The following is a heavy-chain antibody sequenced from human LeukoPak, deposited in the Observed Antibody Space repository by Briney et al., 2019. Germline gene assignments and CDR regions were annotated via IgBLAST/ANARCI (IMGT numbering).Heavy chain of an antibody. V-gene: IGHV3-30*03. CDR1: GFTFSSYG. D-gene: IGHD3-16*01. Sequence: GGSLRLSCAASGFTFSSYGMHWVRQAPGKGLEWVAVISYDGSNKYYADSVKGRFTISRDNSKNTLYLQMNSLRAEDTAVYYCARRGDLRLDYWGQGTLVTVSS. J-gene: IGHJ4*02. CDR2: ISYDGSNK. CDR3: ARRGDLRLDY.